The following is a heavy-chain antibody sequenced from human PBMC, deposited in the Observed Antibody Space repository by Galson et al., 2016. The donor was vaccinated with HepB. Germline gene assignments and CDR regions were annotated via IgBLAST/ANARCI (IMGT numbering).Heavy chain of an antibody. J-gene: IGHJ4*02. CDR3: ATILGYCRGGSCYRDY. CDR1: GFTFSIYA. CDR2: ISGGADSR. V-gene: IGHV3-23*01. Sequence: SLRLSCAASGFTFSIYAMSWVRQAPGKGLEWVSSISGGADSRYYADSVKGRFTISRGNSKNTLYLQMHSLGAEDTAVYYCATILGYCRGGSCYRDYWGQGTLVTVSS. D-gene: IGHD2-15*01.